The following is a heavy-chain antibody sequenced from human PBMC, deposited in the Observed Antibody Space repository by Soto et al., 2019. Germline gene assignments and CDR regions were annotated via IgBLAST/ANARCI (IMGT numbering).Heavy chain of an antibody. CDR3: AKHLSAWLRMEAFDV. CDR1: GDSISSYY. V-gene: IGHV4-59*08. J-gene: IGHJ3*01. D-gene: IGHD5-12*01. Sequence: QVQLQESGPGLVKPSETLSLTCTVSGDSISSYYWSWIRQPPGKGLEWIGYAYYGGNTNYNPSLKSRVTTSVDTSKSQFALKLNSVTGADTAVYYCAKHLSAWLRMEAFDVWGPGTMVTVSS. CDR2: AYYGGNT.